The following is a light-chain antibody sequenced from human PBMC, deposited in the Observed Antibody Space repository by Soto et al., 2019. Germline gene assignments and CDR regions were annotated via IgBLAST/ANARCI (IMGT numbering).Light chain of an antibody. J-gene: IGKJ5*01. V-gene: IGKV3-11*01. CDR2: GIY. Sequence: VIQSTATLSIPPGDRATLSSSASQSVHSNYLAWYQQKPGQAPRLLIYGIYKRATDIPDRFSGSGSGTEFTLTISSLEPEDFAVYYCQQRHMWPITFGQGARLEIK. CDR3: QQRHMWPIT. CDR1: QSVHSNY.